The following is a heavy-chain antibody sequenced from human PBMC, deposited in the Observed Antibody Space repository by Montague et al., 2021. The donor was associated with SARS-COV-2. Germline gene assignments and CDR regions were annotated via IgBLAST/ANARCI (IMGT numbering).Heavy chain of an antibody. V-gene: IGHV4-59*11. CDR2: IYYSGGI. CDR1: GGSMSDHY. D-gene: IGHD3-10*01. CDR3: ARAVSVRRAVNWFDP. J-gene: IGHJ5*02. Sequence: SETLSLTCTVSGGSMSDHYWAWIRQPPGKGLEWLAYIYYSGGINSNASLKSRVTMSVDTSKNQSSLKLTSVTAADTAVYYCARAVSVRRAVNWFDPWGQGTLVTVSS.